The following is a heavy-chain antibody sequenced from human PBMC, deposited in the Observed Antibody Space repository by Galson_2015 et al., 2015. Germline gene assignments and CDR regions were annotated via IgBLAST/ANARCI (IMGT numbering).Heavy chain of an antibody. Sequence: ETLSLTCAVSGGSISSYYWSWIRQPPGKGLEWIGYIYYSGSTNYNPSLQSRVTISVDTSKNQFSLKLSSVTAADTAVYYCARASKRASYSSSSWFWGNYDYYYYYMDVWGKGTTVTVSS. V-gene: IGHV4-59*01. CDR3: ARASKRASYSSSSWFWGNYDYYYYYMDV. D-gene: IGHD6-6*01. CDR2: IYYSGST. J-gene: IGHJ6*03. CDR1: GGSISSYY.